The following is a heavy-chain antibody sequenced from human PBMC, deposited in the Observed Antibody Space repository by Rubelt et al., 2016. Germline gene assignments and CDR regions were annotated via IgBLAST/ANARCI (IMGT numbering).Heavy chain of an antibody. D-gene: IGHD1-26*01. Sequence: QVQLVQSGAEVKKPGASVKVSCKASGSTFTSYYMHWVRQAPGQGLEWMGGIIPIFGTANHARNCQARVTITAYESTSPAYSERSRLRSEDTAVYYGERGLVRDYYYYGMDVWGQGTTVTVSS. V-gene: IGHV1-69*01. J-gene: IGHJ6*02. CDR1: GSTFTSYY. CDR2: IIPIFGTA. CDR3: ERGLVRDYYYYGMDV.